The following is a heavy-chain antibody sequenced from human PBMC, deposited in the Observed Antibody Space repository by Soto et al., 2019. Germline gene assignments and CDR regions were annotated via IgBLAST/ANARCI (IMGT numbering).Heavy chain of an antibody. CDR3: ARLRAAGLSQIIAAAGSRYYYYYGMDV. Sequence: PSETLSLTCAVYGASFSGYYWSWIRQPPGKGLEWIGEINHTGSTNYNPSLKSRVTISVDTSKNQFSLKLSSVTAADTAVYYCARLRAAGLSQIIAAAGSRYYYYYGMDVWGQGTTVTVS. D-gene: IGHD6-13*01. V-gene: IGHV4-34*01. J-gene: IGHJ6*02. CDR1: GASFSGYY. CDR2: INHTGST.